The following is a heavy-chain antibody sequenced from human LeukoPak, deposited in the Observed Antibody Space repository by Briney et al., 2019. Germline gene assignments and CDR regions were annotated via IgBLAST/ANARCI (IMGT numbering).Heavy chain of an antibody. Sequence: HPAGSLSLSCAASGFTFSSYWMHWLRQPPGKGLVWVSRINSDGSSTYYADSEKGGSTTSRDNTNNTPYLQINSLTADATPVYYCGRAPTDSGSYDWGQGTLVTVSS. CDR3: GRAPTDSGSYD. CDR1: GFTFSSYW. CDR2: INSDGSST. V-gene: IGHV3-74*01. D-gene: IGHD1-26*01. J-gene: IGHJ4*02.